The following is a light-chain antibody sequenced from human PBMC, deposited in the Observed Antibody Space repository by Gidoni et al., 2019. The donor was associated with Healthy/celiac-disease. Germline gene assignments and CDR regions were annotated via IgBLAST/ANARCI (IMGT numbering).Light chain of an antibody. CDR3: QQYNSYSQGT. V-gene: IGKV1-5*01. CDR1: QSISSW. J-gene: IGKJ1*01. CDR2: DAS. Sequence: DIQMTQSPSTLSASVGDRVTITCRASQSISSWLALYQQKPGKAPKLLIYDASSLESGVPSRFSGSGSGTEFTLTISSLQPDDFATYYCQQYNSYSQGTFGQGTKVEIK.